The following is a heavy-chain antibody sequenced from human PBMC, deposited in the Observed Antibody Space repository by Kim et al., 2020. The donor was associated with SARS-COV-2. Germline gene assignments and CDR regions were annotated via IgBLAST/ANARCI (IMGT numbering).Heavy chain of an antibody. CDR3: ARRLLGIGGAPHPQLRFLEDGLDA. V-gene: IGHV5-10-1*01. CDR1: GYSLTSYW. D-gene: IGHD3-3*01. CDR2: IDRSDSYT. Sequence: GESLKISCKGSGYSLTSYWISWVRQMPGKGLEWMGRIDRSDSYTNYSPSFQGHVTISADKSISTAYLQWSSLKASDTAMYYCARRLLGIGGAPHPQLRFLEDGLDAWGQGTTVTVSS. J-gene: IGHJ6*02.